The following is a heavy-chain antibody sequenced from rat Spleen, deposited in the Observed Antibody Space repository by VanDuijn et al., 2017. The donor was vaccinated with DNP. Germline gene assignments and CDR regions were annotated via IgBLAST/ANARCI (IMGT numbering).Heavy chain of an antibody. Sequence: EVQLVESGGGLVQPGRSLKLSCAASGFTFSNSDMAWVRQAPTKGLEWVASISPSGRSTYYRDSVKGRFTISRDNAQNTLYLQVDSLRSEDTATYYCATHLHTYLGSYFDYWGQGVMVTVSS. CDR1: GFTFSNSD. J-gene: IGHJ2*01. V-gene: IGHV5S13*01. CDR3: ATHLHTYLGSYFDY. D-gene: IGHD2-1*01. CDR2: ISPSGRST.